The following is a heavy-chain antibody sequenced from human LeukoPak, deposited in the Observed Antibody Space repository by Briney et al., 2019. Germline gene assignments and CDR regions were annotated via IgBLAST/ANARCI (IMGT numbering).Heavy chain of an antibody. J-gene: IGHJ4*02. CDR2: ISSSSSYI. Sequence: PGGSLRLSCAASGFTFSSYEMNWVRQAPGKGLEWVSYISSSSSYIYYADSVKGRFTISRDNAKNSLYLQMNSLRAEDTAVYYCARDFGGRDGYNFLVYYFDYWGQGTLVTVSS. D-gene: IGHD5-24*01. V-gene: IGHV3-21*05. CDR3: ARDFGGRDGYNFLVYYFDY. CDR1: GFTFSSYE.